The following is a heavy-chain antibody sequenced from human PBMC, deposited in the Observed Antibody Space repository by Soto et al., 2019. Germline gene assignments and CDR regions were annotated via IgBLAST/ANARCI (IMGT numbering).Heavy chain of an antibody. CDR3: AKGGSAALIAPSGRDNWFDP. J-gene: IGHJ5*02. V-gene: IGHV3-9*01. CDR2: ITWNGGTI. Sequence: PGGSLRLSCAASGFSFSDYDMHWVRQAPGKGLEWVSGITWNGGTIRYVDSVKGRFTISRDNAENSLYLQMNSLRPEDTAVYYCAKGGSAALIAPSGRDNWFDPWGQGTQVTVSS. D-gene: IGHD6-13*01. CDR1: GFSFSDYD.